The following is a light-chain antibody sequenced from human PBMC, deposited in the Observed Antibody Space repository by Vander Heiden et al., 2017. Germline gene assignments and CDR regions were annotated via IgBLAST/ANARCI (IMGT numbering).Light chain of an antibody. J-gene: IGLJ2*01. Sequence: SYVLTQPPSVSVAPGQTARITCGGSKIGSKTFQWYQQKPGQAPVLVVYDDSDRPSGIPERFSGSNSGNTATLTISRVEAGDEADYYCQVWDSNSGHQVFGRGTTLTVL. CDR3: QVWDSNSGHQV. CDR2: DDS. CDR1: KIGSKT. V-gene: IGLV3-21*02.